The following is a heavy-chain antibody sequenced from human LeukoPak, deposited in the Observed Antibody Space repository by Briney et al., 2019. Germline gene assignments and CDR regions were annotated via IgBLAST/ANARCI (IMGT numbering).Heavy chain of an antibody. V-gene: IGHV3-21*01. J-gene: IGHJ2*01. CDR3: ARSFQSSPSWYWYFDL. D-gene: IGHD6-6*01. CDR1: GFTFSNYT. Sequence: GGSLRLSCAASGFTFSNYTMNWVRQPPGKGLEWVSVISSSSSFIYYADSVKGRFTISRDNVENSLYLHLNSLRAEDTAVYYCARSFQSSPSWYWYFDLWGRGTLVTVSS. CDR2: ISSSSSFI.